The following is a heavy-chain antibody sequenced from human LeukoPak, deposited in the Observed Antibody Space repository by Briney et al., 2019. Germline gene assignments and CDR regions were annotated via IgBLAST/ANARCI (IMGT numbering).Heavy chain of an antibody. D-gene: IGHD6-13*01. CDR3: AARGSIAAAGYD. Sequence: PGGSLRLSCAASGFTFSSYAMSWVRQAPGKGLEWVSAITSSGGSTYYADFVKGRFTISRDNSKNALYLQMNSLRAEDTAVYYCAARGSIAAAGYDWGQGTLVTVSS. CDR2: ITSSGGST. CDR1: GFTFSSYA. J-gene: IGHJ4*02. V-gene: IGHV3-23*01.